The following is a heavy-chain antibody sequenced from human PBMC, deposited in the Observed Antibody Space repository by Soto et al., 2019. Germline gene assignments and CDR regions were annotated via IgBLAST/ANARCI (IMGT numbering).Heavy chain of an antibody. CDR3: AKSGSSGYYYYYGMDV. Sequence: GGSLRLSCAASGFTFSSYGMHWVRQAPGKGLEWVAVISYDGNNKYYADYVKGRFTISRDNSKNTLCLQMNNLRAEDTAVYYSAKSGSSGYYYYYGMDVWGQGTTVTVSS. J-gene: IGHJ6*02. CDR1: GFTFSSYG. CDR2: ISYDGNNK. D-gene: IGHD3-10*01. V-gene: IGHV3-30*18.